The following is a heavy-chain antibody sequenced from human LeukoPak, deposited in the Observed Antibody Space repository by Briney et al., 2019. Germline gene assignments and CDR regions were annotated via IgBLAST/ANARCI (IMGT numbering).Heavy chain of an antibody. CDR3: AKAGSIRFDY. Sequence: GGSLRLSCAASGFTFSNYWMSWVRQAPGKGLEWVANINQDGSETYYADSVKGRFTISRDNSKNTLYLQMHSLRAEDTAAYYCAKAGSIRFDYWGQGTLVTVSS. V-gene: IGHV3-7*03. D-gene: IGHD1-26*01. J-gene: IGHJ4*02. CDR2: INQDGSET. CDR1: GFTFSNYW.